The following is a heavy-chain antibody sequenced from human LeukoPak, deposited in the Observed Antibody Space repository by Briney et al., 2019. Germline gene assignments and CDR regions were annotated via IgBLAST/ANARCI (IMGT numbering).Heavy chain of an antibody. CDR1: GFTFSTYW. V-gene: IGHV3-7*01. D-gene: IGHD3-22*01. CDR3: ARDPGYYEGSFDP. J-gene: IGHJ5*02. CDR2: IKQDGSEK. Sequence: GGSLRPSCAASGFTFSTYWMSWVRQAPGKGLEWVANIKQDGSEKYYVDSVKGRFTISRDNAKSSLYLQMNSLRAEDTAVYYCARDPGYYEGSFDPWGQGTLVTVSS.